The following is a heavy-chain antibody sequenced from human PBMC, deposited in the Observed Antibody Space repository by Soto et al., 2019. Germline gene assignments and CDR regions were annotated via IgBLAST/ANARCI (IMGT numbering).Heavy chain of an antibody. CDR2: IIPIFAIA. Sequence: QVQLVQSGAEVKKPGSSVKVFCKASGGTFSNYAISWMRQAPGQGLEWMGGIIPIFAIANYAQKFQGRVTITADASARTVYMELSSLRSEDTAVYYCATSSSPRWDNWFDPWGQGTLVTVSS. V-gene: IGHV1-69*01. CDR1: GGTFSNYA. D-gene: IGHD6-13*01. J-gene: IGHJ5*02. CDR3: ATSSSPRWDNWFDP.